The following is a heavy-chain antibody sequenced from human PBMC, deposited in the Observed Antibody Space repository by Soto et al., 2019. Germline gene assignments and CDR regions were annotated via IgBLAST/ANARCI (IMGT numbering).Heavy chain of an antibody. CDR1: GYTFTSYY. Sequence: ASVKVSCKASGYTFTSYYMHWVRQAPGQGLEWMGIINPSGGSTSYAQKFQGRVTMTRDTSTSTVYMELSSLRSEDTAVYYCARDYLMTTGTTRGYYYMDVWGKGTTVTVS. V-gene: IGHV1-46*03. J-gene: IGHJ6*03. CDR3: ARDYLMTTGTTRGYYYMDV. CDR2: INPSGGST. D-gene: IGHD4-17*01.